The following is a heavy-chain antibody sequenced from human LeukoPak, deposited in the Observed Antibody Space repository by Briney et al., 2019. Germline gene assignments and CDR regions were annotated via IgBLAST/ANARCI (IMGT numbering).Heavy chain of an antibody. Sequence: PSETLSLTCTVSGYSISSGYYWGWIRQPPGKGLEWIGSIYYSGSTYYNPSLKSRVTIPVDTSKNQFSLKLSSVTAADTAVYYCARVVAATHHYYYYYMDVWGKGTTVTVSS. CDR3: ARVVAATHHYYYYYMDV. J-gene: IGHJ6*03. CDR2: IYYSGST. D-gene: IGHD2-15*01. V-gene: IGHV4-38-2*02. CDR1: GYSISSGYY.